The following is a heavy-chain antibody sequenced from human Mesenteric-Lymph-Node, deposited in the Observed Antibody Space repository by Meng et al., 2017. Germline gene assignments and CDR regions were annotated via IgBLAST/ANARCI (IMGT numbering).Heavy chain of an antibody. CDR3: ATLGLGWSGFDF. V-gene: IGHV4-34*01. Sequence: QVQLQQWGAGLLKPSETLSLTCAVYGGSFRNYYWNWIRQSPGKGLEWIGEVSHGGTTNYNPSLKSRVSISVDTSSNQFSLELTSVTAADTAVYYCATLGLGWSGFDFWGQGTLVTVSS. D-gene: IGHD6-19*01. J-gene: IGHJ4*02. CDR2: VSHGGTT. CDR1: GGSFRNYY.